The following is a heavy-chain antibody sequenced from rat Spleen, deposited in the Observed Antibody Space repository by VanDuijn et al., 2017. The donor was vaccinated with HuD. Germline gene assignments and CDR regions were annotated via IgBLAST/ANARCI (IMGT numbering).Heavy chain of an antibody. CDR1: GFTFSNYD. Sequence: EVQLVESGGGLVQPGRSLKLSCAASGFTFSNYDMAWVRQAPTKGLEWVASISTSGGSTYYRDSVKGRFTVSRDNAKSTLYLQMDSLRYEDTATYYCARPDFWGPGTMVTVSS. CDR2: ISTSGGST. CDR3: ARPDF. V-gene: IGHV5-25*01. J-gene: IGHJ1*01.